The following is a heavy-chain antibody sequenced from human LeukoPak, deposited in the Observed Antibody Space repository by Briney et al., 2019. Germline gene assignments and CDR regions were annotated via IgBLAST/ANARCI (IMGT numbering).Heavy chain of an antibody. J-gene: IGHJ4*02. V-gene: IGHV1-69*04. CDR1: GGTFSSYA. CDR2: IIPILGIA. CDR3: ASLWYYYDSSGPD. D-gene: IGHD3-22*01. Sequence: SVKVSCKASGGTFSSYAISWVRQAPGQGLEWMGRIIPILGIANYAQKFQGRVTITADKSTSTAYMGLSSLRSEDTAVYYCASLWYYYDSSGPDWGQGTLVTVSS.